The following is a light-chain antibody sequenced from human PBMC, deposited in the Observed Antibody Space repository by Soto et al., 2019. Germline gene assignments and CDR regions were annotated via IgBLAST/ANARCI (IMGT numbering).Light chain of an antibody. J-gene: IGKJ5*01. V-gene: IGKV1-27*01. CDR1: QGISSA. CDR2: AAS. CDR3: QNYNSAPIT. Sequence: IQLTQTPSSLSASVGDRVTITCRASQGISSALAWYQQKPGKIPNLLIYAASTLQSGVPSRFSGCGSGTDFNLTITGLQPEDVATDYCQNYNSAPITFGQGKRLEIK.